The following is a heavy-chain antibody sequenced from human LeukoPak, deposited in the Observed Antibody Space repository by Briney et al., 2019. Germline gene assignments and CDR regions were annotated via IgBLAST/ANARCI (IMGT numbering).Heavy chain of an antibody. V-gene: IGHV3-23*01. CDR1: GFTFSTFG. Sequence: GGSLRLSCETSGFTFSTFGMSWVRQAPGKGLMWVSTISRIQADKYDADSVRGRFTISRDNSKNTLYLQMNSLRAEDTAVYYCAKAQVYSYGPDSWGQGTLVTVSS. CDR2: ISRIQADK. CDR3: AKAQVYSYGPDS. J-gene: IGHJ4*02. D-gene: IGHD5-18*01.